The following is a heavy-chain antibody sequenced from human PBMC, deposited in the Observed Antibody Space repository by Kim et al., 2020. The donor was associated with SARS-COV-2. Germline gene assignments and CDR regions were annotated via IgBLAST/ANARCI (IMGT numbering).Heavy chain of an antibody. Sequence: SETLSLTCTVSGGSISSSSYYWGWIRQPPGKGLEWIGSIYYSGSTYYNPSLKSRVTISVDTSKNQFSLKLSSVTAADTAVYYCARHLWLLLLLDYWGQGTLVTVSS. D-gene: IGHD2-15*01. V-gene: IGHV4-39*01. CDR3: ARHLWLLLLLDY. CDR2: IYYSGST. J-gene: IGHJ4*02. CDR1: GGSISSSSYY.